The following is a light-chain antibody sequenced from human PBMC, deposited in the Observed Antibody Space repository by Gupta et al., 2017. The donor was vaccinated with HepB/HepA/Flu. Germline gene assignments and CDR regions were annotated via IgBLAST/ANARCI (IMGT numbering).Light chain of an antibody. J-gene: IGKJ1*01. CDR1: QSIRSY. V-gene: IGKV1-39*01. CDR3: QQCDSTRER. Sequence: DTHMTQSPSSLSASVGDRVTITCRASQSIRSYLDWYQQKPGKAPKLLIYAASSLESGVPSRFSGSGSGTDFTLTISRLQPEDFATYYCQQCDSTRERFGQGTKLEIK. CDR2: AAS.